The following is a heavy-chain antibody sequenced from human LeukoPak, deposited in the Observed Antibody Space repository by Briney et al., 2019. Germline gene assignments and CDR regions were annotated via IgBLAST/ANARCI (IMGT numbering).Heavy chain of an antibody. CDR3: AREYTAMAFDY. Sequence: PGGSLRLSCAASGFSFSNVSMNWVRQPPGKGLEWVSSISSSSKYIYYADSVKGRFTISRDNAKNSLYLQMNNLRAEDSAVYYCAREYTAMAFDYWAQGTLVTVSS. J-gene: IGHJ4*02. CDR1: GFSFSNVS. CDR2: ISSSSKYI. V-gene: IGHV3-21*01. D-gene: IGHD5-18*01.